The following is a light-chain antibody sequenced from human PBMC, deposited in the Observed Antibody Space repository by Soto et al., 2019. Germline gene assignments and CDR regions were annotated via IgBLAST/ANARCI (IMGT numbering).Light chain of an antibody. V-gene: IGKV3-20*01. J-gene: IGKJ3*01. CDR2: DAS. Sequence: EIVLAQSPGTLSLSPGERATLSCRASQSVSSSSLAWYQQKPGQAPRLLIYDASSRATGIPDRFTASGSGTDFTLTISRLEPEDFAMYYCQQYGPSFTFGPGTRVKIK. CDR3: QQYGPSFT. CDR1: QSVSSSS.